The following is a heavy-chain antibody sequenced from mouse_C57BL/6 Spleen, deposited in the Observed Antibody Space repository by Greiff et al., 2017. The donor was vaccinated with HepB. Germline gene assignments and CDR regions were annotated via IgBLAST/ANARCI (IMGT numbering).Heavy chain of an antibody. CDR3: AISFAYYGSSYGYFDV. J-gene: IGHJ1*03. CDR2: INPNNGGT. Sequence: EVQLQQSGPELVKPGASVKIPCKASGYTFTDYNMDWVKQSHGKSLEWIGDINPNNGGTIYNQKFKGKATLTVDKSSSTAYMELRSLTSGDTAVYYCAISFAYYGSSYGYFDVWGTGTTVTVSS. D-gene: IGHD1-1*01. V-gene: IGHV1-18*01. CDR1: GYTFTDYN.